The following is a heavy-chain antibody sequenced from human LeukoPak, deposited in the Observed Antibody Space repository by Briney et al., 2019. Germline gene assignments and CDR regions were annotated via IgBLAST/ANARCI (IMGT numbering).Heavy chain of an antibody. V-gene: IGHV4-34*01. CDR2: INHSGST. Sequence: SETLSLTCAVYGGSFSGYYWSWIRQPPGNGLEWIGEINHSGSTNYNPSLKSRVTISVDTSKNQFSLELSSVTAADTAVYYCARAEADCSSTSCYINWFDPWGQGTLVTVSS. CDR3: ARAEADCSSTSCYINWFDP. D-gene: IGHD2-2*01. CDR1: GGSFSGYY. J-gene: IGHJ5*02.